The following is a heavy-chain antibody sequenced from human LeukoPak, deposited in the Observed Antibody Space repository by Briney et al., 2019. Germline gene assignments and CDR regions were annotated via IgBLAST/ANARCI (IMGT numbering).Heavy chain of an antibody. Sequence: GGSLRLSCGASGFTFSSYNMNWVRQAPGKGLEWVSYIGVTTATYYADSVRGRFTISRDDAKSSLYLHMNSLRAEETAVYFCVRDHNWAFDYWGQGTLVTVSS. CDR3: VRDHNWAFDY. J-gene: IGHJ4*02. CDR1: GFTFSSYN. CDR2: IGVTTAT. V-gene: IGHV3-48*01. D-gene: IGHD1-1*01.